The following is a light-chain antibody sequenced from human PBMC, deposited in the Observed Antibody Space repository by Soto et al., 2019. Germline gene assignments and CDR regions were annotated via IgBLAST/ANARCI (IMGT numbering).Light chain of an antibody. V-gene: IGLV4-69*01. CDR3: QTWGTGADV. J-gene: IGLJ7*01. Sequence: QAVVTQSPSASASLGASVKLTCTLSSGHSTYGIAWHQQQPEKGPRYLMRVNSDGSHSKGDGIPDRFSGSSSGAERYLTISSLQSEDEADYYCQTWGTGADVFGGGTQLTVL. CDR2: VNSDGSH. CDR1: SGHSTYG.